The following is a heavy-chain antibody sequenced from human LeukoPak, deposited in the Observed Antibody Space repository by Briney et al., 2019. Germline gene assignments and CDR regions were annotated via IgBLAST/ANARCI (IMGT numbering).Heavy chain of an antibody. Sequence: GGSLRLSCAASGFTFSSYAMSWVRKAPGKGLEWDSAISGSGGSTYYADSVKGRFTISKDNSKNTLYLQMNSLRAEDTAVYYCARPAGTGYFDYWGQGTLVTVSS. D-gene: IGHD6-13*01. CDR1: GFTFSSYA. CDR3: ARPAGTGYFDY. V-gene: IGHV3-23*01. CDR2: ISGSGGST. J-gene: IGHJ4*02.